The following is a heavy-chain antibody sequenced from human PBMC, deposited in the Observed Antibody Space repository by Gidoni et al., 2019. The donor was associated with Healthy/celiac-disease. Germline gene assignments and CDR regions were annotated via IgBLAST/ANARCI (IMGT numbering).Heavy chain of an antibody. CDR3: ARDRREYSSGWYYFDY. D-gene: IGHD6-19*01. J-gene: IGHJ4*02. CDR2: ISYDGSNK. CDR1: GFTFSSYA. Sequence: GGGVVQPGRSLRLSCAASGFTFSSYAMHWVRQAPGKGLEWVAVISYDGSNKYYADSVKGRFTISRDNSKNTLYLQMNSLRAEDTAVYYCARDRREYSSGWYYFDYWGQGTLVTVSS. V-gene: IGHV3-30*04.